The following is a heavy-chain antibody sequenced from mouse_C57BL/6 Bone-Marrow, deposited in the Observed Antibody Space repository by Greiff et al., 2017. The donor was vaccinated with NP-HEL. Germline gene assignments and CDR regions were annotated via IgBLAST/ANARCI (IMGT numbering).Heavy chain of an antibody. Sequence: VQRVQSGPGLVAPSQSLSITCTVSGFSLTSYGVDWVRQSPGQGLEWLGVIWGVGSTNYNSALKSRLSISKDNSKSQVFLKMNSLQTDDTAMYYCATTMVTTKDAMDYWGQGTSVTVSS. J-gene: IGHJ4*01. D-gene: IGHD2-2*01. CDR3: ATTMVTTKDAMDY. CDR1: GFSLTSYG. V-gene: IGHV2-6*01. CDR2: IWGVGST.